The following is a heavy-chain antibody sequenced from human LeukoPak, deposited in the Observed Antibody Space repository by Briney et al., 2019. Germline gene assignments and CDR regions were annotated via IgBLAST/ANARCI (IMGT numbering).Heavy chain of an antibody. Sequence: QPGGSLRLSCAASGLTVRNNYMSWVRQSPGKGLEWVSVIYSDGSTYYEDSVKGRFTISRDTSKNTLSLQMSSLRVEDTAVYFCAREKGRGVISPYYDCWGQGTLVTVSS. J-gene: IGHJ4*02. V-gene: IGHV3-53*01. CDR2: IYSDGST. D-gene: IGHD3-10*01. CDR3: AREKGRGVISPYYDC. CDR1: GLTVRNNY.